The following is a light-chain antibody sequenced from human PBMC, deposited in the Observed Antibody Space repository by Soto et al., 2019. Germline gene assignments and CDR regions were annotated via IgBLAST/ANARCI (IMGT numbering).Light chain of an antibody. Sequence: DIQMTQSPSSLSASVGDRVTITCRASQSISSYLSWYQQKPGKAHKLLIYDASSLQSGVPSRFSGSGSGTDFTLTISSLQPEDFATYYCQQSYSTPLTFGGGTKVEIK. CDR1: QSISSY. CDR3: QQSYSTPLT. CDR2: DAS. J-gene: IGKJ4*01. V-gene: IGKV1-39*01.